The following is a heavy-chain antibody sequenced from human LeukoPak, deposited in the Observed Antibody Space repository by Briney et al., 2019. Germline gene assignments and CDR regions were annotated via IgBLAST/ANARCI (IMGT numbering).Heavy chain of an antibody. D-gene: IGHD3-22*01. J-gene: IGHJ4*02. Sequence: GGSLRLPCAASGFTFSTFGFNWVRQAPGKGLEWVSSISHSSTYISYADSVKGRFTISRDNARNSLYLQMDSLRVEDTAVYYCARGYYYDSSVAYWGQGTLVTVSS. V-gene: IGHV3-21*01. CDR3: ARGYYYDSSVAY. CDR1: GFTFSTFG. CDR2: ISHSSTYI.